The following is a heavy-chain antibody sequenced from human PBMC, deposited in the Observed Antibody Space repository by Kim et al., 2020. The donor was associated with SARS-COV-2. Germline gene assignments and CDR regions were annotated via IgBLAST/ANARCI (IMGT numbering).Heavy chain of an antibody. D-gene: IGHD5-12*01. Sequence: SGPTLVNPTQTLTLTCTFSGFSIRTSGVAVGWIRQPPGKALEWLALIYWDDDKGYSPSLKSRLTITKDTSKNQVILTMTNVDPVDTATFYCAHRRSGYEAFDYWGQGTLVTVSS. CDR1: GFSIRTSGVA. CDR3: AHRRSGYEAFDY. V-gene: IGHV2-5*02. J-gene: IGHJ4*02. CDR2: IYWDDDK.